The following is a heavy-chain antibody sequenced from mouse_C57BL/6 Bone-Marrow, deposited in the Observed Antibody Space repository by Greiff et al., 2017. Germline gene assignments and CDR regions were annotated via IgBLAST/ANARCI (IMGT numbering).Heavy chain of an antibody. J-gene: IGHJ4*01. CDR1: GFNIKDYY. CDR3: ARPAVVARGYAMDY. CDR2: IDPEDGET. V-gene: IGHV14-2*01. Sequence: VQLQQSGAELVKPGASVKLSCTASGFNIKDYYMHWVKQRTEQGLEWIGRIDPEDGETKYDPKFKGKATLTADTSANTAYLQLSSLTSEDTAFYYCARPAVVARGYAMDYWGQGTSVTVSS. D-gene: IGHD1-1*01.